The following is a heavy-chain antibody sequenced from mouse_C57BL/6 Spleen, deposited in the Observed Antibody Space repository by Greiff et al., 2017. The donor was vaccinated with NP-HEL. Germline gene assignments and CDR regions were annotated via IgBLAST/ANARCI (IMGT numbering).Heavy chain of an antibody. D-gene: IGHD2-3*01. J-gene: IGHJ2*01. Sequence: EVQVVESGGDLVKPGGSLKLSCAASGFTFSSYGMSWVRQTPDKRLEWVATISSGGSYTYYPDSVKGRFTISRDNAKNTLYLQMSSLKSEDTAMYYCARSRDGYYGYWGQGTTLTVSS. CDR3: ARSRDGYYGY. CDR1: GFTFSSYG. CDR2: ISSGGSYT. V-gene: IGHV5-6*01.